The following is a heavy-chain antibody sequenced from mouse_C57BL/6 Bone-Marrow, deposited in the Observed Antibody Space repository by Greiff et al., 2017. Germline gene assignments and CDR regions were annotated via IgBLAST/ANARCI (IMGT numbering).Heavy chain of an antibody. D-gene: IGHD2-4*01. CDR1: GFSLTSYG. Sequence: QVQLKESGPGLVAPSQSLSITCTVSGFSLTSYGVHWVRQPPGKGLEWLVVIWSDGSTTYNSALKSRLSISKDNSKSQVFLKMNSLHTDDTAMYYCARPYYYDYGGYAMDYWGQGTSVTVSS. CDR3: ARPYYYDYGGYAMDY. CDR2: IWSDGST. V-gene: IGHV2-6*03. J-gene: IGHJ4*01.